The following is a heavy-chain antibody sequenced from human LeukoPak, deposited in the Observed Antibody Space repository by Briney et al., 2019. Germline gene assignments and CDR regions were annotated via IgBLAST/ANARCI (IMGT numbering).Heavy chain of an antibody. CDR2: ISYSGST. D-gene: IGHD3-10*01. V-gene: IGHV4-31*03. J-gene: IGHJ4*02. CDR1: GGSISSGGYY. Sequence: SQTLSLTCTVSGGSISSGGYYWSWIRQHPGKGLEWIGSISYSGSTYYNPSLKSGVTISVDTSKNQFSLKLSSVTAADTAVYYCAREHMVRGGRPVFDYWGQGTLVPVSS. CDR3: AREHMVRGGRPVFDY.